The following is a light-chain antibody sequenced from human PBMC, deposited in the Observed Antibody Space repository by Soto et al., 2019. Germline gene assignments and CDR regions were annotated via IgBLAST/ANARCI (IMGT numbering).Light chain of an antibody. J-gene: IGLJ1*01. Sequence: QSALTQPASVSGSPGQSITISCTGSSSDIGDYNFVSWYQQHPGKAPRRLIYEVTLRASGVSNRFSGSKSGNTASLTISGLQAEDEAHYYCSSYTSGSTSQVSGTRTKVTVL. CDR2: EVT. V-gene: IGLV2-14*01. CDR1: SSDIGDYNF. CDR3: SSYTSGSTSQV.